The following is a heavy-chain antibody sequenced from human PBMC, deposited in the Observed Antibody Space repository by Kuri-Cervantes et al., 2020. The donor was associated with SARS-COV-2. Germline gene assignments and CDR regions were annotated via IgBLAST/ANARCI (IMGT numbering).Heavy chain of an antibody. Sequence: GGSLRLSCAASGFTVSSNYMSWVRQAPGKGLEWVSVIYSGGSTYYADPVKGRFSISRDNAKNMLFLQMNSLRAEDTAVYYCVRDGDHWNFDYWGQGTLVTVSS. J-gene: IGHJ4*02. V-gene: IGHV3-53*01. CDR2: IYSGGST. D-gene: IGHD1-1*01. CDR1: GFTVSSNY. CDR3: VRDGDHWNFDY.